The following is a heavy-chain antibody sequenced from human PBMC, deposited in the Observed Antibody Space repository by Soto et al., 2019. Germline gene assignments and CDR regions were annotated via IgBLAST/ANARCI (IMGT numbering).Heavy chain of an antibody. Sequence: QVQLVQSGAEVKTPGASVKVSCKASGYTFTSYGISWVRQAPGQGLEWMGWISAYNGNTNYAQKLQGRVTMTTDTSTSTAYMELRSLRSDDTAVYYCARDCPPKGDCSGGSCYSGWFDPWGQGTLVTVSS. D-gene: IGHD2-15*01. CDR1: GYTFTSYG. J-gene: IGHJ5*02. CDR3: ARDCPPKGDCSGGSCYSGWFDP. V-gene: IGHV1-18*01. CDR2: ISAYNGNT.